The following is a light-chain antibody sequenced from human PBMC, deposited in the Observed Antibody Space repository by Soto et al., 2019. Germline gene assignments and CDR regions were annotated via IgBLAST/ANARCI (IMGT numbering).Light chain of an antibody. CDR3: QQYKSFSLT. V-gene: IGKV1-5*03. CDR1: QSISSW. J-gene: IGKJ4*01. CDR2: KAS. Sequence: DIQMTQSPSTLSASVGDRVTITCRASQSISSWLAWYQQKPGKAPKLLIYKASSLESGVPSRFSGRGSGTEFNLTISSLQPDDCAIYYCQQYKSFSLTFGGVTKVESK.